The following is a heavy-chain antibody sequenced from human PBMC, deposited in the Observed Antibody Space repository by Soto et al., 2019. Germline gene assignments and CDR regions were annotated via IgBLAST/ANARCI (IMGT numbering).Heavy chain of an antibody. J-gene: IGHJ4*02. D-gene: IGHD3-9*01. CDR1: GYTFTSYD. V-gene: IGHV1-8*01. CDR2: MNPNSGNT. CDR3: ARGKNVFRYFDWLASPQSFDY. Sequence: QVQLVQSGAEVKKPGASVKVSCKASGYTFTSYDINWVRQATGQGLEWMGWMNPNSGNTGYAQKFQGRVTMTRNTSISTAYMELSSLRSEDTAVYYCARGKNVFRYFDWLASPQSFDYWGQGTLVTVSS.